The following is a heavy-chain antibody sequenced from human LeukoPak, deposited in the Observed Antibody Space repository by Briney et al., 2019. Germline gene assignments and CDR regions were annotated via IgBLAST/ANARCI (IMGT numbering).Heavy chain of an antibody. V-gene: IGHV3-13*01. CDR3: ARGLYGASGY. CDR2: IGTAGDT. CDR1: GFTLRNYD. Sequence: GSLRLSCAASGFTLRNYDMHWVRQATGKGLEWVSGIGTAGDTYYSDSVMGRFTMSRENVKNSLYLQMNSLRAGDTAVYYCARGLYGASGYWGQGALVTVSS. D-gene: IGHD4-17*01. J-gene: IGHJ4*02.